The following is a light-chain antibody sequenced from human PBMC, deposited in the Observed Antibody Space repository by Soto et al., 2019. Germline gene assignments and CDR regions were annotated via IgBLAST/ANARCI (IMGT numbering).Light chain of an antibody. V-gene: IGKV3D-15*01. CDR3: QQHNGSPT. CDR2: GAS. Sequence: EIVMTQSPATLSVSPGDRATLSCRASQSVNTYLAWYQLKPGQAPRLLIYGASTRATGIPARFSGSGSGTYFTLTISSLQSEEFAVYYCQQHNGSPTFGQGTKVEIK. J-gene: IGKJ1*01. CDR1: QSVNTY.